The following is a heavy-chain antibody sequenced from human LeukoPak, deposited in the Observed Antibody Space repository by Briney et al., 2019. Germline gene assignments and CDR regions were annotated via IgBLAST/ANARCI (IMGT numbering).Heavy chain of an antibody. V-gene: IGHV4-39*01. CDR2: IYSSGST. CDR3: AKSGGYGLIDY. Sequence: SETLSLTCAVSGGSISTSNSYWGWIRRPPGKGLEWIGNIYSSGSTYYNASLQSRVTISIDTSKNQFSLRLNSVTAADTAMYYCAKSGGYGLIDYWGQGTRVTVSS. CDR1: GGSISTSNSY. J-gene: IGHJ4*02. D-gene: IGHD1-26*01.